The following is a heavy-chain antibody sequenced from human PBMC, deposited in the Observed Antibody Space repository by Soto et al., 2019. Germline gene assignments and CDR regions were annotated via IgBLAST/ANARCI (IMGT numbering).Heavy chain of an antibody. CDR2: INSDGSST. V-gene: IGHV3-74*01. J-gene: IGHJ6*03. CDR3: ARTRRYCSSTSCYPHDYYYYMDV. Sequence: PGGSLRLSCAASGLTFSSYAMSWVRQAPGKGLEWVSAINSDGSSTSYADSVKGRFTISRDNAKNTLYLQMNSLRAEDTAVYYCARTRRYCSSTSCYPHDYYYYMDVWGKGTTVTVSS. D-gene: IGHD2-2*01. CDR1: GLTFSSYA.